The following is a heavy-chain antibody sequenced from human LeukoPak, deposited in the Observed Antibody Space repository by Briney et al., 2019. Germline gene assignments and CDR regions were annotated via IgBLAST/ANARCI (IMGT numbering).Heavy chain of an antibody. V-gene: IGHV3-23*01. CDR1: GFIFRNYA. Sequence: GGSLRLSCAASGFIFRNYAMSWVRQAPGKGLEWVSAITGSGDSTYYADSVKGRFTISRDNSKNTLYVEMNTLRAEDTAVYYCAKWGNYDILTGYYVSDFWGQGTLVTVSS. CDR3: AKWGNYDILTGYYVSDF. CDR2: ITGSGDST. D-gene: IGHD3-9*01. J-gene: IGHJ4*02.